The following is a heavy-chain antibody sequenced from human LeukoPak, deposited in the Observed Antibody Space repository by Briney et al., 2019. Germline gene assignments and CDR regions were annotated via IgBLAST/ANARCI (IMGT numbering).Heavy chain of an antibody. CDR1: GYSISSGYY. J-gene: IGHJ4*02. V-gene: IGHV4-38-2*02. Sequence: SETLSLTCTVSGYSISSGYYWGWIRQPPGKGLEWIGSIYHSGSTNYNPSLKSRVTISVDTSKNQFSLKLSSVTAADTAVYYCARASYGDPFFDYWGQGTLVTVSS. CDR2: IYHSGST. CDR3: ARASYGDPFFDY. D-gene: IGHD4-17*01.